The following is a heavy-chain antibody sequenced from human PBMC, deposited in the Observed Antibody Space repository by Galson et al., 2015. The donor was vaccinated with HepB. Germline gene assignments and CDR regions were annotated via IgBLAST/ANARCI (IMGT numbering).Heavy chain of an antibody. D-gene: IGHD2-2*02. J-gene: IGHJ4*02. V-gene: IGHV3-23*01. CDR1: GFTFSSYA. Sequence: SLRLSCAASGFTFSSYAMSWVRQAPGKGLEWVSAISGSGGSTYYADSVKGRFTISRDNSKNTLYLQMNSLRAEDTAVYYCAKGAKDCSSTSCYIDYWGQGTLVTVSS. CDR2: ISGSGGST. CDR3: AKGAKDCSSTSCYIDY.